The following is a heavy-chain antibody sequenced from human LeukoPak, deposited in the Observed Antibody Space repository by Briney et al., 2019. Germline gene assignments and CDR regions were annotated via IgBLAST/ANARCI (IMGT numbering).Heavy chain of an antibody. Sequence: GGSLRLSCTASGFTLSTYTMNWVRQAPGKGLEWVSFISSTSTTKYYADSVKGRFTISRDNSKNSLDLQMNRLTAEDTAVYYCARDRSLVDGDYGVWFDAWGQGSLVTVSS. D-gene: IGHD4-17*01. CDR3: ARDRSLVDGDYGVWFDA. J-gene: IGHJ5*02. V-gene: IGHV3-48*04. CDR1: GFTLSTYT. CDR2: ISSTSTTK.